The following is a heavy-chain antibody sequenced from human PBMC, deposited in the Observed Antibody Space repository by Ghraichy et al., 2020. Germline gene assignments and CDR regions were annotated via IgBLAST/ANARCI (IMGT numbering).Heavy chain of an antibody. J-gene: IGHJ4*02. CDR2: IYYSGRT. CDR1: GGSISGFY. CDR3: ARHNTGYIDY. D-gene: IGHD6-13*01. V-gene: IGHV4-59*08. Sequence: SETLSLTCTVSGGSISGFYWSWVRQAPGKGLEWIGYIYYSGRTHYNPSLQSRVTMSVDTSKNQFSLNLSSVTAADTAVYYCARHNTGYIDYWGQGTLVTVSS.